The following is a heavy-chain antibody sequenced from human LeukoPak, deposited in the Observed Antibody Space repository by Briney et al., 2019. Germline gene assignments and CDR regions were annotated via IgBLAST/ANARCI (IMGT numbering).Heavy chain of an antibody. CDR1: RGSTSTYY. CDR3: ARLPGGYYYYMDV. Sequence: SETLSLTCTVSRGSTSTYYWSWIRQPAGKGLEWIGRIYPSGNTNFNPSLMSRVTMSIDTSKNQFSLKLSSVTAADTAVYYCARLPGGYYYYMDVWGKGTTVTVSS. V-gene: IGHV4-4*07. CDR2: IYPSGNT. J-gene: IGHJ6*03.